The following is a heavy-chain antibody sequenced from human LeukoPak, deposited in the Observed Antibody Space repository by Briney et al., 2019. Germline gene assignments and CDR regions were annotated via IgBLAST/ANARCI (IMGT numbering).Heavy chain of an antibody. J-gene: IGHJ4*02. V-gene: IGHV3-53*01. CDR2: IYSGGST. CDR3: ARVIRGSGPSSY. D-gene: IGHD3-16*01. Sequence: GGSLRLSCAASGFTVSSNYMSWVRQAPGKGLEWVSVIYSGGSTYYADSVKGRFTISRDNSKNTLYLQMNSLRAEDTAVYYCARVIRGSGPSSYWGQGTLVTVSS. CDR1: GFTVSSNY.